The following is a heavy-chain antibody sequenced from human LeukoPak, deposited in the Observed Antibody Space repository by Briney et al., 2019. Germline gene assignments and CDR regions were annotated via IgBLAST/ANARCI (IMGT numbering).Heavy chain of an antibody. CDR2: IYSSGST. CDR1: GGSIISRH. CDR3: ARRWTGENACDI. D-gene: IGHD3/OR15-3a*01. Sequence: SETLSLTCIVSGGSIISRHWSWIRQPAGKGLEWIGHIYSSGSTNYNPSLKSRVTMSVDTSTNHFSLTLTSVTAADTAVYYCARRWTGENACDIWGQGTMVTVSS. V-gene: IGHV4-4*07. J-gene: IGHJ3*02.